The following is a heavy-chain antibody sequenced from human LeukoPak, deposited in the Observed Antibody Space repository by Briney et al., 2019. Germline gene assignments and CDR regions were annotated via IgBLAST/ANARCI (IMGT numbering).Heavy chain of an antibody. Sequence: SETLSLTCTVSGGSISSYYWSWFRQPPGKGLEWIGYIHYSGSTNYNASLKSRVSISVDTSKNQLSLKLSSVTAADTAVYYCARRDSTGYYQYWGQGTLVTVSS. J-gene: IGHJ4*02. CDR3: ARRDSTGYYQY. D-gene: IGHD3-22*01. CDR2: IHYSGST. CDR1: GGSISSYY. V-gene: IGHV4-59*01.